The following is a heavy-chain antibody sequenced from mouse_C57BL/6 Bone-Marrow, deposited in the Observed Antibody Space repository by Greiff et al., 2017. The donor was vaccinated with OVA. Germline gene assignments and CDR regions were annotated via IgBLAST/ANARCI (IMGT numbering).Heavy chain of an antibody. CDR3: ARGGLYGYLAY. V-gene: IGHV4-1*01. CDR2: INPDSSTI. D-gene: IGHD2-2*01. J-gene: IGHJ3*01. Sequence: ASGIDFSRYWMSWVRRAPGKGLEWIGEINPDSSTINYAPTLKDKFIISRDNAKNTLYLQMSKVRSEDTALYYCARGGLYGYLAYWGQGTLVTVSA. CDR1: GIDFSRYW.